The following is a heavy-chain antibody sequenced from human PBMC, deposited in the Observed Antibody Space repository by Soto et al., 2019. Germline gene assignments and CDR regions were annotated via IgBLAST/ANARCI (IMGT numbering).Heavy chain of an antibody. D-gene: IGHD4-17*01. CDR3: ARDEGEDYGDFFRL. CDR1: GYTFTDYD. Sequence: QVQLVQSGAELKKPGASVKVSCKTYGYTFTDYDINWVRLAPGLGLEWLGWMNTNSGTRGHAQKFQGRINMTRDASINTAYLELSGLTSEDTAIYFCARDEGEDYGDFFRLWGQGTLVAVSS. V-gene: IGHV1-8*02. CDR2: MNTNSGTR. J-gene: IGHJ4*02.